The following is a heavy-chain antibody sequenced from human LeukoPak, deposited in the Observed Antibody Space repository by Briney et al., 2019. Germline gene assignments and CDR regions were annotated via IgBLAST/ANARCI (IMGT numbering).Heavy chain of an antibody. D-gene: IGHD3-3*01. CDR2: IKPDGSDV. J-gene: IGHJ3*02. CDR3: AGDRAQYYDDAFDI. CDR1: GFTFSSYS. V-gene: IGHV3-7*01. Sequence: PGGSLRLSCAASGFTFSSYSMNWVRQAPGKGLEWVANIKPDGSDVYYLDSVKGRFTISRDNAQNSLYLQMNTLRVEDTAVYYCAGDRAQYYDDAFDIWGQGTMVTVSS.